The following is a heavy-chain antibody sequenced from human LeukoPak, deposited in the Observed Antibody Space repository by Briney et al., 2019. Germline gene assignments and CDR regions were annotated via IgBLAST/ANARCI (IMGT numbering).Heavy chain of an antibody. D-gene: IGHD3-22*01. CDR2: ISYDGSNK. Sequence: GGSLRLSCAASGFTFSSYAMHWVRQAPGKGLEWVAVISYDGSNKYYADPVKGRFTISRDNSKNTLYLQMNSLRAEDTAVYYCARDISLAYYYDSSGYWGGDYWGQGTLVTVSS. CDR1: GFTFSSYA. V-gene: IGHV3-30-3*01. CDR3: ARDISLAYYYDSSGYWGGDY. J-gene: IGHJ4*02.